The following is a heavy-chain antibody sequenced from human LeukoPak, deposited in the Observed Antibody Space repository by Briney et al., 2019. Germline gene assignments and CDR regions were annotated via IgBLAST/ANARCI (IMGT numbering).Heavy chain of an antibody. CDR3: ARRAGAAAGYYYYMDV. J-gene: IGHJ6*03. Sequence: KPSETLSLTCTVSGGSISSSSYYWGWIRQPPGKGLEWIGSIYYSGSTYYNPSLKSRVTISVDTSKNQFSLKLSSVTAADTAVHYCARRAGAAAGYYYYMDVWGKGTTVTISS. D-gene: IGHD6-13*01. V-gene: IGHV4-39*01. CDR1: GGSISSSSYY. CDR2: IYYSGST.